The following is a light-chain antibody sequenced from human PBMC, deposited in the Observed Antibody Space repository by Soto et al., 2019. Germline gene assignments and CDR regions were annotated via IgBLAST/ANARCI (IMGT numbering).Light chain of an antibody. CDR3: QTWGTGLQV. CDR2: LNNDGSH. J-gene: IGLJ2*01. Sequence: QSVLTQSPSASASLGASVKLTCTLSSGHSSYAIAWHQKQPGKGPRYLMDLNNDGSHSKGDGIPDRFSGSSSVAERYLIISSLQSEDEADYYCQTWGTGLQVFGGGTQLTVL. CDR1: SGHSSYA. V-gene: IGLV4-69*01.